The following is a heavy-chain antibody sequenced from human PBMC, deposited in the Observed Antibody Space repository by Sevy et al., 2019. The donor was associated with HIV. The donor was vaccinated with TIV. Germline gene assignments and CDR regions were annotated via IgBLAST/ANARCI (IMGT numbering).Heavy chain of an antibody. CDR2: ISYDGSNT. J-gene: IGHJ4*02. CDR3: ARDGGGDYFDY. CDR1: GFSFSRYA. V-gene: IGHV3-30*04. Sequence: GGSLRLSCAASGFSFSRYAMHWVRQAPGKGLEWMTVISYDGSNTYYVDSVKGRFTISRDNSKNTLYLQMNSLRAEDTAGYYCARDGGGDYFDYWGQGTLVTVSS. D-gene: IGHD3-10*01.